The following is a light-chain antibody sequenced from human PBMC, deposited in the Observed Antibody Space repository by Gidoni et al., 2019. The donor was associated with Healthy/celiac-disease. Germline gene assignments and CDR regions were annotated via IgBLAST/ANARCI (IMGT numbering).Light chain of an antibody. CDR2: QDS. CDR3: QAWDSSVVV. CDR1: KLGDKY. V-gene: IGLV3-1*01. J-gene: IGLJ2*01. Sequence: SYELTQPPSVSVSTGQTASITCSGDKLGDKYACWYQQKPGQSPVLVIYQDSKRPSGIPERFSGSKSGNTATLTISGTQAMDEADYYCQAWDSSVVVFGGGTKLTVL.